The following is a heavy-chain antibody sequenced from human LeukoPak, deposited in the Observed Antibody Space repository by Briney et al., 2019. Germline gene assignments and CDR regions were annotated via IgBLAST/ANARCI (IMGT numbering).Heavy chain of an antibody. CDR1: GFTFDDYA. J-gene: IGHJ4*02. CDR2: ISWNSGSI. CDR3: VRSIGLQGY. Sequence: GGSLRLSCAASGFTFDDYAMHWVRQAPGKGLEWVSGISWNSGSIGYADSVKGRFTISRDNAKNSLWLQMGSLRAEDTAVYYCVRSIGLQGYWGQGILVTVSS. V-gene: IGHV3-9*01. D-gene: IGHD6-6*01.